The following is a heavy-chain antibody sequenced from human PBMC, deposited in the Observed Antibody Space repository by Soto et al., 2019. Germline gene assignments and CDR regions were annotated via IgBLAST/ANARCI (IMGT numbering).Heavy chain of an antibody. V-gene: IGHV1-69*13. CDR2: IIPIFGTA. CDR1: GGTFSSYA. CDR3: ARRTRGYCSGGSCYPGAFDI. Sequence: ASVKVSCKASGGTFSSYAISWVRQAPGQGLEWMGGIIPIFGTANYAQKFQGRVTITADESTSTAYMELSSLRSEDTAVYYCARRTRGYCSGGSCYPGAFDIWGQGTMVTVSS. D-gene: IGHD2-15*01. J-gene: IGHJ3*02.